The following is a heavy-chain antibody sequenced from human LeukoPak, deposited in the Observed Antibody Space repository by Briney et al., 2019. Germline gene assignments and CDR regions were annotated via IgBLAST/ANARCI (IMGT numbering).Heavy chain of an antibody. D-gene: IGHD5-12*01. Sequence: GGSLRLSCAASGFTFSSYAMSWVRQAPGKGPEWVGNIKEDGTAKNYVVSVRGRFTISRDNAKNSLYLQMNSLRGEDTAVYYCTRDSGYNAFDIWGQGTMVTVSS. V-gene: IGHV3-7*01. CDR2: IKEDGTAK. CDR3: TRDSGYNAFDI. J-gene: IGHJ3*02. CDR1: GFTFSSYA.